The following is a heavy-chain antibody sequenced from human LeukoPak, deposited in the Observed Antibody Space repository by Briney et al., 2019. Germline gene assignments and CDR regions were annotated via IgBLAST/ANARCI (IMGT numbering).Heavy chain of an antibody. CDR1: GFTFSTYS. CDR2: ISDSSAM. Sequence: GGSLRLSCAASGFTFSTYSMKWVRQAPGKGLEWVSYISDSSAMYYADSVRGRFTISRQNDKNSLFLQMNSLRAEDTAVYYCARDGGYSGYDADCWGQGTLVTVSS. D-gene: IGHD5-12*01. V-gene: IGHV3-48*01. J-gene: IGHJ4*02. CDR3: ARDGGYSGYDADC.